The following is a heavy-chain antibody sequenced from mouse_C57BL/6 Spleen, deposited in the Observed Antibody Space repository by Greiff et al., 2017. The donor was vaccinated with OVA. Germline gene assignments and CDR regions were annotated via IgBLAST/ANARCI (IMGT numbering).Heavy chain of an antibody. CDR3: VRTGYDGFAY. Sequence: DVHLVESGGGLVQPKGSLKLSCAASGFSFNTYAMNWVRQAPGKGLEWVARIRSKSNNYATYYADSVKDRFTISRDDSESMLYLQMNNFKTEDTAMYYCVRTGYDGFAYWGQGTLVTVSA. V-gene: IGHV10-1*01. CDR1: GFSFNTYA. D-gene: IGHD2-2*01. CDR2: IRSKSNNYAT. J-gene: IGHJ3*01.